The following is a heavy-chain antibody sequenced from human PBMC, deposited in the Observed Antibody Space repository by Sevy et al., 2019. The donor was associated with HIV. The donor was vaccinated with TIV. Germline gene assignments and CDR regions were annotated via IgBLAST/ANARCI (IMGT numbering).Heavy chain of an antibody. V-gene: IGHV4-39*01. Sequence: SETLSLTCTVSGGSISSSSYYWGWIRQPPGKGLEWIGSIYYSGSTYYNPSLKSLVPISVDTSKTQFSLKLSSVTAADTAVYYCASLSFITISSGLSTSPFDYWCQGTLVTVSS. CDR2: IYYSGST. CDR3: ASLSFITISSGLSTSPFDY. CDR1: GGSISSSSYY. J-gene: IGHJ4*02. D-gene: IGHD6-19*01.